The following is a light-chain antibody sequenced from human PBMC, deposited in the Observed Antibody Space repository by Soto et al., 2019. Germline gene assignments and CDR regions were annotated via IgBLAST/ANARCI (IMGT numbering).Light chain of an antibody. CDR1: QTVRNNY. CDR2: DAS. V-gene: IGKV3-20*01. Sequence: EFVLTQSPGTLSLSPGERATLSCRASQTVRNNYLAWYQQKPGQAPRLLIYDASSRATGIPDRFSGGGSGTDFTLTISRLEPEDFAVYYCQQYVTSPYIFGQGTKLEIK. CDR3: QQYVTSPYI. J-gene: IGKJ2*01.